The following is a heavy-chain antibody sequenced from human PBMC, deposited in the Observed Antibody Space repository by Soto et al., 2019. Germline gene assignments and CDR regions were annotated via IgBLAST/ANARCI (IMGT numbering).Heavy chain of an antibody. V-gene: IGHV1-69*01. Sequence: QVLLVQSGAEVKKPGSSVKVSCKASGGTFSSYAISWVRQAPGQGLEWMGGIIPIFGTANYAQKFQGRVTITADESTSTAYMELSSLRSEDTAVYYCARARVVKQDYYYGMDVWGQGTTVTVSS. J-gene: IGHJ6*02. CDR3: ARARVVKQDYYYGMDV. CDR1: GGTFSSYA. CDR2: IIPIFGTA. D-gene: IGHD6-13*01.